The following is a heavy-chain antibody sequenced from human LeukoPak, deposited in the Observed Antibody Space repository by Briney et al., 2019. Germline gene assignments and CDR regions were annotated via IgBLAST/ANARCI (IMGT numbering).Heavy chain of an antibody. CDR1: GGSISSGDYD. CDR3: ARARGLYCSSTSCYADAFDI. CDR2: IYYSGST. J-gene: IGHJ3*02. D-gene: IGHD2-2*01. Sequence: KPSQTLSLTCTVSGGSISSGDYDWSWIRQPPGKGLEWIGYIYYSGSTYYNPSLKSRVTISVDTSKNQFSLKLSSVTAADTAVYYCARARGLYCSSTSCYADAFDIWGQGTMVTVSS. V-gene: IGHV4-30-4*08.